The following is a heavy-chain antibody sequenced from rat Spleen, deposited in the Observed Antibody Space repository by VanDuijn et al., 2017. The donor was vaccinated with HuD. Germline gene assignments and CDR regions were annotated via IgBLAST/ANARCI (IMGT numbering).Heavy chain of an antibody. CDR3: ARSDGTHYYLPFAY. CDR2: INSAGST. Sequence: EVQLQESGPGLVKPSQSLSLTCSVTGYSITSSYRWNWIRKFPGNKLEWMGYINSAGSTNYNPSLKSRISITRDTSKNQLFLQVNSVSTEDTATYYCARSDGTHYYLPFAYWGQGTLVTVSS. D-gene: IGHD1-12*02. V-gene: IGHV3-3*01. J-gene: IGHJ3*01. CDR1: GYSITSSYR.